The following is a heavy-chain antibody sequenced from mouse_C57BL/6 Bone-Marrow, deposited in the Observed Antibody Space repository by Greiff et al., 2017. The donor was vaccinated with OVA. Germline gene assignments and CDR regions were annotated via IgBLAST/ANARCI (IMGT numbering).Heavy chain of an antibody. D-gene: IGHD1-1*01. V-gene: IGHV6-6*01. J-gene: IGHJ2*01. CDR1: GFTFSDAW. CDR2: IRNKANNHAT. CDR3: ACFTTVVAEDY. Sequence: EVKVVESGGGLVQPGGSMKLSCAASGFTFSDAWMDWVRQSPEKGLEWVAEIRNKANNHATYYAESVKGRFTISRDDSKSSVYLQMNSLRAEDTGIYCCACFTTVVAEDYWGQGTTLTVSS.